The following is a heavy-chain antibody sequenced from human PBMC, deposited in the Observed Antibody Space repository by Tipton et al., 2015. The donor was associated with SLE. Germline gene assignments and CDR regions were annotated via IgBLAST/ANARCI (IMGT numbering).Heavy chain of an antibody. CDR1: GGSFGGNY. V-gene: IGHV4-34*09. CDR3: ASYSSSYFDY. D-gene: IGHD6-6*01. J-gene: IGHJ4*02. CDR2: INHSGST. Sequence: TLSLTCAVYGGSFGGNYWSWIRQPPGKGLEWIGEINHSGSTNYNPSLKSRVTISVDTSKNQFSLKLSSVTAADTAVYYCASYSSSYFDYWGQGTLVTVSS.